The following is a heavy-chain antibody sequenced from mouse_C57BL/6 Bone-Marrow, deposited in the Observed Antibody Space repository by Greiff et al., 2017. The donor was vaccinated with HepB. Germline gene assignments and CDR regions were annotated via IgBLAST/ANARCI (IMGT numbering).Heavy chain of an antibody. CDR2: IYPRSGNT. CDR1: GYTFTSYG. Sequence: QVQLKESGAELARPGASVKLSCKASGYTFTSYGISWVKQSTGQGLEWIGEIYPRSGNTYYNEKFKGKATLTADKSSSTAYMELRSLTSEDSAVYFCARSHYYGSSYGYWGQGTTLTVSS. D-gene: IGHD1-1*01. CDR3: ARSHYYGSSYGY. J-gene: IGHJ2*01. V-gene: IGHV1-81*01.